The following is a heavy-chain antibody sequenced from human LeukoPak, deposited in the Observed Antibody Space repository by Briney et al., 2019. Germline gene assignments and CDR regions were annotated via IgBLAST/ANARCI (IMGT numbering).Heavy chain of an antibody. CDR1: GGSFSGYY. CDR2: ISSSGSTI. Sequence: LSLTCAVYGGSFSGYYWSWIRQAPGKGLEWVSYISSSGSTIYYADSVKGRFTISRDNAKNSLYLQMSSLRAEDTAVYYCAKGWERHFDYWGQGTLVTVSS. D-gene: IGHD4-23*01. V-gene: IGHV3-11*01. CDR3: AKGWERHFDY. J-gene: IGHJ4*02.